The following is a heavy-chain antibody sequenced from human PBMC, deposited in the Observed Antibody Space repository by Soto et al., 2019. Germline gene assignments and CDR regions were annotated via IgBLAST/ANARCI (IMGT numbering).Heavy chain of an antibody. D-gene: IGHD2-15*01. CDR3: ASLCGCSVDY. J-gene: IGHJ4*02. V-gene: IGHV4-59*08. CDR1: GGSISSYY. CDR2: IYYSGST. Sequence: QVQLQESGPGLVKPSETLSLTCTVSGGSISSYYWSWIRQPPGKGLEWIGYIYYSGSTNYNPSLTRPFTTSVAPSENPFSLKLGPLTAADPAVYYRASLCGCSVDYWGQGTLVTVSS.